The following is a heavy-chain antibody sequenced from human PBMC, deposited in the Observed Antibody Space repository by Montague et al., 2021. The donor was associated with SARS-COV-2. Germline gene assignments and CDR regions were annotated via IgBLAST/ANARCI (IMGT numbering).Heavy chain of an antibody. V-gene: IGHV4-61*01. CDR3: ARVGNYLGFY. CDR1: GDSVNSGRYF. Sequence: SEALSLTCTVSGDSVNSGRYFWTWVRQAPGKGLEWIGYIFYFGDVSYNPSLRSRVTISVDTSNNQFSLRLSSVTAADTAKYYCARVGNYLGFYWSQGTLVTVSS. J-gene: IGHJ4*02. D-gene: IGHD3-10*01. CDR2: IFYFGDV.